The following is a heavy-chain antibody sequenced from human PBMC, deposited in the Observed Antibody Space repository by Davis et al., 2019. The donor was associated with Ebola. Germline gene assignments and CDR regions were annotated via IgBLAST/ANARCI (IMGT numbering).Heavy chain of an antibody. Sequence: MPSETLSLTCTVSGDSITTSSYYWVWIRQSPGKGLEWIGTIFYTGSTHYSPSLKSRLSISVDTSKNQFSLKLSSVTAADTAVYYCARLRKIAAAGTGFDYWGQGTLVTVSS. CDR2: IFYTGST. V-gene: IGHV4-39*01. J-gene: IGHJ4*02. CDR3: ARLRKIAAAGTGFDY. D-gene: IGHD6-13*01. CDR1: GDSITTSSYY.